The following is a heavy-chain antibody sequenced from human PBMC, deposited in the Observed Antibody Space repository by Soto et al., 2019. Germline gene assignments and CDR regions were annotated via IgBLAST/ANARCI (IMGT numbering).Heavy chain of an antibody. CDR2: INSDGSST. J-gene: IGHJ6*03. V-gene: IGHV3-74*01. D-gene: IGHD2-2*01. Sequence: EVQLVESGGGLVQPGGSLRLSCAASGFTFSSYWMHWVRQAPGKGLVWVSRINSDGSSTSYADSVKGRFTISRDNAKNSLYLQMNRLRAEYTAVYYGARGGYCSTTSCYGHYYYYRDVWGKGITVTVSS. CDR1: GFTFSSYW. CDR3: ARGGYCSTTSCYGHYYYYRDV.